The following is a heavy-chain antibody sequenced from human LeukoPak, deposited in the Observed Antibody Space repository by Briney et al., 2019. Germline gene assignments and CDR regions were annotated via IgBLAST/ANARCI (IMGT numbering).Heavy chain of an antibody. Sequence: ASVKVSCKASGYTFTSYYMHWVRQAPGQGLEWMGIINPSGGSTSYAQKFQGRVTMTRDTSTSTVYMELSSLRSEDTAVYYCARERIIYDILTAIDPWGQGTLVTVSS. CDR1: GYTFTSYY. CDR3: ARERIIYDILTAIDP. J-gene: IGHJ5*02. CDR2: INPSGGST. V-gene: IGHV1-46*01. D-gene: IGHD3-9*01.